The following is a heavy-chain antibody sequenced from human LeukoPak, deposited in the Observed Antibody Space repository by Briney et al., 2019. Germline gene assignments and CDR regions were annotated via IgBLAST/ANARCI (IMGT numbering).Heavy chain of an antibody. V-gene: IGHV3-23*01. CDR2: ISGSGGST. Sequence: GGSLRLSCAASGFTFSSYAMSWVRQAPGKGLEWVSAISGSGGSTYYVDSVKGRFTISRDNSKNTLYLQMNSLRAEDTAVYYCATPYHLLWFGPAQDYYYGMDVWGQGTTVTVSS. CDR3: ATPYHLLWFGPAQDYYYGMDV. CDR1: GFTFSSYA. D-gene: IGHD3-10*01. J-gene: IGHJ6*02.